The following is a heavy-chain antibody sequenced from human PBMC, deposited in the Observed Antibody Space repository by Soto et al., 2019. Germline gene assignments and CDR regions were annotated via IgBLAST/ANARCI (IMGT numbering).Heavy chain of an antibody. Sequence: VQLVESGGGLVQPGGSLRLSCAASGFTFSRYWMSWVRQAPGKGLEWVTNIKQDGSEKYYVDSVRGRFTISRDNAKNSLYLQMNSLRAEDTAVYYCASYSNSWYSLDNWGQGTLVTVSS. D-gene: IGHD6-13*01. CDR2: IKQDGSEK. CDR3: ASYSNSWYSLDN. CDR1: GFTFSRYW. J-gene: IGHJ4*02. V-gene: IGHV3-7*01.